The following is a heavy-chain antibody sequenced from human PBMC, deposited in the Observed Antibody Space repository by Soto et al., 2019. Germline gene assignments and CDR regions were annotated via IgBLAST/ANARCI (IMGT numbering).Heavy chain of an antibody. J-gene: IGHJ6*02. Sequence: GESLKISCKGSGYSFTSYWIGWVRQMPGKGLEWMGIIYPGDSDTRYSPSFQGQVTISADKSISTACLQWSSLKASDTAMYYCAREGCDILTGYYKAYYYYGMYFCAQGTTVPVSS. CDR1: GYSFTSYW. CDR3: AREGCDILTGYYKAYYYYGMYF. CDR2: IYPGDSDT. V-gene: IGHV5-51*01. D-gene: IGHD3-9*01.